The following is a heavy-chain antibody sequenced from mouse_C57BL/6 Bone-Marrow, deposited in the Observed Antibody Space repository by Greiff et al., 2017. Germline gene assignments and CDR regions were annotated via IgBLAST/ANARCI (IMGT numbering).Heavy chain of an antibody. D-gene: IGHD2-5*01. CDR3: TREGNSNPYAMDY. J-gene: IGHJ4*01. CDR1: GFTFSSYA. Sequence: EVQLVESGEGLVKPGGSLKLSCAASGFTFSSYAMSWVRQTPEKRLEWVAYISSGGDYIYYAETVKGRFTISRDNARNTRYLQMSSLKSEDTAMYYCTREGNSNPYAMDYWGQGTSVTVSS. V-gene: IGHV5-9-1*02. CDR2: ISSGGDYI.